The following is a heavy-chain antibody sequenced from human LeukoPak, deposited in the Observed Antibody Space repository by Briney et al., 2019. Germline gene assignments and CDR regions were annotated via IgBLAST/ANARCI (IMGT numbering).Heavy chain of an antibody. D-gene: IGHD3-10*01. V-gene: IGHV3-23*01. CDR3: AKVTLLRGVIVDILTYYFDY. Sequence: PGGSLRLSCVVSGFTFNNHAMTWVRQAPGKGLEWVSLISSRGGTTYYADFVKGRFTISRDSSKNTLLLQMNSLRAEDTAVYYCAKVTLLRGVIVDILTYYFDYWGQGTLVTVSS. CDR2: ISSRGGTT. CDR1: GFTFNNHA. J-gene: IGHJ4*02.